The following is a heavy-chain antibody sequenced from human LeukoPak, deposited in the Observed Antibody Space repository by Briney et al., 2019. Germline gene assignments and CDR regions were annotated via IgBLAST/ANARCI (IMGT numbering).Heavy chain of an antibody. V-gene: IGHV3-48*01. J-gene: IGHJ4*02. Sequence: GGSLRLSCAASGFTFSSYSMNWVRQAPGKGLEWVSYISSLSGTINYADSVKGRFIISRDNAKNSMFLQMNSLRAEDTAVYYCARQVYYYDSSGYYGDYFDYWGQGTLVTVSS. CDR3: ARQVYYYDSSGYYGDYFDY. CDR1: GFTFSSYS. CDR2: ISSLSGTI. D-gene: IGHD3-22*01.